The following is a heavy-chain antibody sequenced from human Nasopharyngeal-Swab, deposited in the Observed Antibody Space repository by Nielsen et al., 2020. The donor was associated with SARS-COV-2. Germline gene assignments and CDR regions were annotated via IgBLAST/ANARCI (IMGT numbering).Heavy chain of an antibody. V-gene: IGHV4-4*02. CDR3: ARAGPPYCSGGSCYYFDY. D-gene: IGHD2-15*01. Sequence: SETLSPTCAVSGGSISSSNWWSWVRQPPGKGLEWIGEIYHSGSTNYNPSLKSRVTISVDKSKNQFSLKLSSVTAADTAVYYCARAGPPYCSGGSCYYFDYWGQGTLVTVSS. J-gene: IGHJ4*02. CDR1: GGSISSSNW. CDR2: IYHSGST.